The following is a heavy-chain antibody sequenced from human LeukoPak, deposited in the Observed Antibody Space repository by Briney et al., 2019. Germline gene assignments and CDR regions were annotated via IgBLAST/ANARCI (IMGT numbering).Heavy chain of an antibody. V-gene: IGHV3-30*02. J-gene: IGHJ4*02. D-gene: IGHD4-17*01. CDR2: IRYDGSYK. Sequence: GGSLRLSCAASGFTFNSYGIHWVRQAPGKGLEWVAFIRYDGSYKYYADSVKGRFTISRDNSKNTLFLQMNSLRAEDTAVYYCAKEYDYGDSSLGSLLDWGQGTLVAVSS. CDR1: GFTFNSYG. CDR3: AKEYDYGDSSLGSLLD.